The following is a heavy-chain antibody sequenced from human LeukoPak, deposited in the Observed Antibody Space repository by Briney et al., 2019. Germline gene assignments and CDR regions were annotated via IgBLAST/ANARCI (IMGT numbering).Heavy chain of an antibody. D-gene: IGHD3-3*01. CDR1: GFPFSTYW. J-gene: IGHJ4*02. V-gene: IGHV3-7*01. Sequence: GGSLRLSCVASGFPFSTYWMTWVRQAPGKGLEWVATIKQDGSEKHYVGSVKGRFTISRDNAKNSLYLQMNSLRAEDTAVYYCARDVYDFWSAYLEWGQGTLVTVSS. CDR3: ARDVYDFWSAYLE. CDR2: IKQDGSEK.